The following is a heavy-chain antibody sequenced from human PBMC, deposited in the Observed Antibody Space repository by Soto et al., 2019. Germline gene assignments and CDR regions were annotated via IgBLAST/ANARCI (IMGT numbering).Heavy chain of an antibody. CDR2: IYRDDDY. D-gene: IGHD3-10*01. CDR3: ARSSTYSRSWSSGWFDS. V-gene: IGHV2-5*02. Sequence: QITLKESGPTLVKPTQTLTLTCTISGFSLSSDGVGVGWIRQPPGKALEWLAFIYRDDDYRYSPSLQSRLNITKDSTNNQVLLIVTNVDPVDSATYFCARSSTYSRSWSSGWFDSWGQGILVTVSS. CDR1: GFSLSSDGVG. J-gene: IGHJ5*01.